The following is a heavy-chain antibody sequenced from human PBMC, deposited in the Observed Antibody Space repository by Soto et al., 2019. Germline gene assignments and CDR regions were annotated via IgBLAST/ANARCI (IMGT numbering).Heavy chain of an antibody. D-gene: IGHD1-26*01. Sequence: PGGSLRLSCAASGFIFSSYTMHWVRQAPGKGLEWVGVITYDGSNQYYADSVKGRFTISRDNSRNMLFLQMNSLRPDDTAVYYCARAPSGSYPALDYSGQGSLLTVS. CDR1: GFIFSSYT. CDR2: ITYDGSNQ. CDR3: ARAPSGSYPALDY. V-gene: IGHV3-30-3*01. J-gene: IGHJ4*02.